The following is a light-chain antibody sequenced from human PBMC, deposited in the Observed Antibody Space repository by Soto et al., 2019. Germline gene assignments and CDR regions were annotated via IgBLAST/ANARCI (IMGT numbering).Light chain of an antibody. J-gene: IGLJ1*01. CDR2: DVS. Sequence: QSALTQPRSVSGSPGQSVTISCTGTSSDVGGYDYVSWYQQHPGKAPKLMIYDVSERPSGVPDRFSGSRSGNTASLTISGLQAEDEAVYYCCSYAGSYTYVFGTGTKVTVL. V-gene: IGLV2-11*01. CDR1: SSDVGGYDY. CDR3: CSYAGSYTYV.